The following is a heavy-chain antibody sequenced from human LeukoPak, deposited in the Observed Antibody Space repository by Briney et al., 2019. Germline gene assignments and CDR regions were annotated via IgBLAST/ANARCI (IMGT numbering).Heavy chain of an antibody. J-gene: IGHJ4*02. Sequence: GGPLRLSCAASGFTFSSYWMNWVRQAPGKGLEWVANIKQDGSEKYYVGSVKGRFTISRDNAKNSLYLQMNSLRAEDTAMYYCARELLGHGYNSGDFDYWGQGTLVTVSS. D-gene: IGHD5-24*01. CDR3: ARELLGHGYNSGDFDY. V-gene: IGHV3-7*01. CDR1: GFTFSSYW. CDR2: IKQDGSEK.